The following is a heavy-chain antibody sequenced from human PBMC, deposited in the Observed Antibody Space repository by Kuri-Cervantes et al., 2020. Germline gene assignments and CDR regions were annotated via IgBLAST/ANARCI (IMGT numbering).Heavy chain of an antibody. CDR3: ARSSRSYNWGFFDF. V-gene: IGHV3-23*01. D-gene: IGHD1-26*01. CDR2: ISGSGGST. J-gene: IGHJ4*02. Sequence: ETLSLTCAASGFTFRSYAMSWVRQAPGKGLEWVSAISGSGGSTYYADSVKGRFTISRDNSQSTLYLQMNSLRAEDTAVYYCARSSRSYNWGFFDFWGQGTLVTVSS. CDR1: GFTFRSYA.